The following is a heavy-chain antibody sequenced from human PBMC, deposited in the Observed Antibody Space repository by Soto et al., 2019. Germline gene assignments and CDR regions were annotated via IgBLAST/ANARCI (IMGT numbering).Heavy chain of an antibody. V-gene: IGHV1-18*01. Sequence: QVQLVQSGAEVKKPGASVKVSCKASGYTFTSYGISWVRQAPGQGLEWMGWISAYNGNTNYAQKLHGRVTMTTDTSTSTAYMELRSLRSDDTAVYYCARLARYFDWLLYSRLAGYYGMDVWGQGTTVTVSS. D-gene: IGHD3-9*01. CDR3: ARLARYFDWLLYSRLAGYYGMDV. J-gene: IGHJ6*02. CDR2: ISAYNGNT. CDR1: GYTFTSYG.